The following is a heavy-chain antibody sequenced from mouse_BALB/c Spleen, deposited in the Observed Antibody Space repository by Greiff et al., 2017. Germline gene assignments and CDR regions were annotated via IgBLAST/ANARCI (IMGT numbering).Heavy chain of an antibody. CDR1: GFNIKDTY. CDR3: ARWGITKAMDY. D-gene: IGHD2-4*01. J-gene: IGHJ4*01. CDR2: IDPANGNT. Sequence: EVKLQESGAELVKPGASVKLSCTASGFNIKDTYMHWVKQRPEQGLEWIGRIDPANGNTKYDPKFQGKATITADTSSNTAYLQLSSLTSEDTAVYYCARWGITKAMDYWGQGTSVTVSS. V-gene: IGHV14-3*02.